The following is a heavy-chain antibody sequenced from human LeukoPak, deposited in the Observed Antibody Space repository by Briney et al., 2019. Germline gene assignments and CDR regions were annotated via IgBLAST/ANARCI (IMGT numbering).Heavy chain of an antibody. CDR2: FDPEDGET. CDR3: ATLPVRYFDWASDY. D-gene: IGHD3-9*01. V-gene: IGHV1-24*01. J-gene: IGHJ4*02. CDR1: GGTFSSYA. Sequence: GASVKVSCKASGGTFSSYAISWVRQAPGQGLEWMGGFDPEDGETIYAQKFQGRVTMTEDTSTDTAYMELSSLRSEDTAVYYCATLPVRYFDWASDYWGQGTLVTVSS.